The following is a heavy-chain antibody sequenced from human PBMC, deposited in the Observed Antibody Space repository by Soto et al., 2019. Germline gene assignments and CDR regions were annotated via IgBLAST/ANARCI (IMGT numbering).Heavy chain of an antibody. J-gene: IGHJ6*02. Sequence: SVKVSCKASGGTFSSYAISWVRQAPGQGLEWMGGIIPIFGTANYAQKFQGRVTITADESTSTAYMELSSLRSEDTAVYYCARGLNSYGHDYYYYYGMDVWGQGTTVTVSS. V-gene: IGHV1-69*13. CDR1: GGTFSSYA. D-gene: IGHD5-18*01. CDR2: IIPIFGTA. CDR3: ARGLNSYGHDYYYYYGMDV.